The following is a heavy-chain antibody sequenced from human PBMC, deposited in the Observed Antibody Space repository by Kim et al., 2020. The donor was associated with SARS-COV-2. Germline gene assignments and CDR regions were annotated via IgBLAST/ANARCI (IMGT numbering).Heavy chain of an antibody. CDR1: GFTFSSYE. D-gene: IGHD3-10*01. J-gene: IGHJ4*02. Sequence: GGSLRLSCAAAGFTFSSYEMNWVRQAPGKGLEWVSYISSSGSTINYADSVKGRFTISRDNAKNLLYLQVNSLRAEDTAVYYCARGGYGSGSDYNGLDYWGQGTLVTVSS. CDR2: ISSSGSTI. V-gene: IGHV3-48*03. CDR3: ARGGYGSGSDYNGLDY.